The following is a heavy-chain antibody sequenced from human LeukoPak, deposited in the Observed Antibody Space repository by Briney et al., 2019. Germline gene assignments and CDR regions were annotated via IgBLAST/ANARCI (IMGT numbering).Heavy chain of an antibody. D-gene: IGHD6-13*01. CDR2: INSDGSTR. J-gene: IGHJ4*02. V-gene: IGHV3-74*01. Sequence: GGSLRLSSAASGFTFSNYSMHWVRQAPGKGLVWVSRINSDGSTRNYADSVKGRFTISRDNAKNTLYLQMTSLRAEDTAVYYCASASSHRIAAGGDYWGQGTLVTVSS. CDR3: ASASSHRIAAGGDY. CDR1: GFTFSNYS.